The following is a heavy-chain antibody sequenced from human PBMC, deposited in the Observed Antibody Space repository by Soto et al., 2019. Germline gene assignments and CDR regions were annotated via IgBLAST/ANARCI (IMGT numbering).Heavy chain of an antibody. J-gene: IGHJ4*02. Sequence: EVQLVESGGGLVQPGGSLRLSCAASGLTFSSSWMSWARQAPGKGLEWVANIKQDGSEKYYLHSVEGRVTISRDNAKNSLYLQMNSLRAEDTAVYYCARDLGYQTLDYWGQGTLVTVSS. V-gene: IGHV3-7*01. D-gene: IGHD6-25*01. CDR2: IKQDGSEK. CDR3: ARDLGYQTLDY. CDR1: GLTFSSSW.